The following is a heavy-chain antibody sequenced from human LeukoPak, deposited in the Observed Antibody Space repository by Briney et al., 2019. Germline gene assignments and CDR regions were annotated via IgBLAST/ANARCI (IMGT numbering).Heavy chain of an antibody. J-gene: IGHJ6*03. CDR3: ARRFSRGTSPGYYYYYYMDV. Sequence: SETLSLTCTVSGGSISSYYWSWIRQPPGKGLEWIGYIYTSGSTNYNPSLKSRVTISVDTSKNQFSLKLSSVTAANSAVYYCARRFSRGTSPGYYYYYYMDVWGKGTTVTVSS. D-gene: IGHD1-26*01. V-gene: IGHV4-4*09. CDR2: IYTSGST. CDR1: GGSISSYY.